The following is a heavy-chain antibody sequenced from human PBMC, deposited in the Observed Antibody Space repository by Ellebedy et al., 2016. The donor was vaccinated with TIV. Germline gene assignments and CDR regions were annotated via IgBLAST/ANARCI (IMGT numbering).Heavy chain of an antibody. CDR1: GYTFTSYD. V-gene: IGHV1-8*01. CDR2: MNPNSGNT. Sequence: ASVKVSCXASGYTFTSYDINWVRQATGQGLEWMGWMNPNSGNTGYAQKFQGRVTMTRNTSISTAYMELSSLRSEDTAVYYCAGLSYLWGSYYDPRFDYWGQGTLVTVSS. J-gene: IGHJ4*02. CDR3: AGLSYLWGSYYDPRFDY. D-gene: IGHD1-26*01.